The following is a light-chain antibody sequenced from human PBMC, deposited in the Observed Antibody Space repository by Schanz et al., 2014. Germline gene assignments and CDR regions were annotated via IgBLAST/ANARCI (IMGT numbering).Light chain of an antibody. Sequence: EIVLTQSPGTLSLSPGERATLSCRASQSIITGYLAWYQQKPGQAPRLLISAASDRATGIPDRFSGSGSGTDFTLTISRLEPEDFAVYYCQQYGNSLTWTFGQGTKVEIK. CDR3: QQYGNSLTWT. V-gene: IGKV3-20*01. J-gene: IGKJ1*01. CDR2: AAS. CDR1: QSIITGY.